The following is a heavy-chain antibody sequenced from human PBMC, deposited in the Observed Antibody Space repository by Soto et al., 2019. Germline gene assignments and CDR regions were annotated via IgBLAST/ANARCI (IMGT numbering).Heavy chain of an antibody. Sequence: TSETLSLTCTVSGGSISSYYWSWIRQPPGKGLEWIGYIYYSGSTNYNPSLKSRVTISVDTSKNQFSLKLSSVTAADTAVYYCARDPNGDYYFDYWGQGTLVTVSS. CDR1: GGSISSYY. CDR3: ARDPNGDYYFDY. CDR2: IYYSGST. J-gene: IGHJ4*02. V-gene: IGHV4-59*01. D-gene: IGHD4-17*01.